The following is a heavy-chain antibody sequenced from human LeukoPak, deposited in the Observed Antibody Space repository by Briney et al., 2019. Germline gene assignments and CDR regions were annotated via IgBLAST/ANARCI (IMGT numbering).Heavy chain of an antibody. Sequence: SETLSLTCAVYGGSFSGYYWSSIRQPPGKGLEWIGEINHSGSTNYNPSLKSRVTISVDTSKNQFSLKLSSVTAADTAVYYCAHDRYYYGMDVWGQGTTVTVSS. CDR1: GGSFSGYY. CDR3: AHDRYYYGMDV. V-gene: IGHV4-34*01. CDR2: INHSGST. D-gene: IGHD3-16*01. J-gene: IGHJ6*02.